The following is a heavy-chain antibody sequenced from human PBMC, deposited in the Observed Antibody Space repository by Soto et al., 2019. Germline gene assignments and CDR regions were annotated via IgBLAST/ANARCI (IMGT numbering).Heavy chain of an antibody. D-gene: IGHD2-21*01. V-gene: IGHV3-9*01. CDR2: ISWNSGNI. CDR3: VKAGVRDLIVEVPVYFDI. CDR1: GFIFENSG. Sequence: DVQLVESGGGLVQLGRSLRLSCAASGFIFENSGMHWVRQAPGKGLEWVSGISWNSGNIGYADSVKGRFSISRDNAKKSLYLQMNSLRPDDTAFYFCVKAGVRDLIVEVPVYFDIWGLGTLVTVSS. J-gene: IGHJ4*02.